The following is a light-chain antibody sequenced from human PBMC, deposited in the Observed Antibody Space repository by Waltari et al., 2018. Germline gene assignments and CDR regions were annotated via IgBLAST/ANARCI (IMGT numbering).Light chain of an antibody. CDR3: QQNSNWPMYS. CDR2: GAS. CDR1: QSVSNS. J-gene: IGKJ2*03. Sequence: EILLTQSPATLSLSPGERPTLSCRASQSVSNSLACYHQKPGQAPRLLIYGASSRATGIPDRFSGSGSGTEVTLTISSLEHEDVAVYYCQQNSNWPMYSFGQGTKVEIK. V-gene: IGKV3D-15*01.